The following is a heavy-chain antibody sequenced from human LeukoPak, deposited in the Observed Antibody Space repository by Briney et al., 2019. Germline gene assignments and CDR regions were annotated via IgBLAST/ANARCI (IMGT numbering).Heavy chain of an antibody. D-gene: IGHD4-11*01. Sequence: SETLSLTCTVSGGSISSSSYYRGWIRQPPGKGLEWIGSIYYSGSTYYNPSLKSRVTISVDTSKNQFSLKLSSVTAADTAVYYCARRGTVTTERFDYWGQGTLVTVSS. CDR2: IYYSGST. CDR1: GGSISSSSYY. CDR3: ARRGTVTTERFDY. V-gene: IGHV4-39*01. J-gene: IGHJ4*02.